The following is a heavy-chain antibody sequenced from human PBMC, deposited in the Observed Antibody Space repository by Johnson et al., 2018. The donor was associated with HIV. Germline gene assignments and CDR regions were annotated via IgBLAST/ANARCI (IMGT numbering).Heavy chain of an antibody. CDR1: GFTFSSYG. CDR3: ARDTPFGYCSSTSCYAGGAFDI. V-gene: IGHV3-30*02. Sequence: QVQLVESGGGVVQPGGSLRLSCAASGFTFSSYGMHWVRQAPGKGLEWVAFIRYDGNNKYYADSVRGRLTISRDNSKNTMSLQMNSLRTEDTAVYHCARDTPFGYCSSTSCYAGGAFDIWGQGTMVTVSS. D-gene: IGHD2-2*01. J-gene: IGHJ3*02. CDR2: IRYDGNNK.